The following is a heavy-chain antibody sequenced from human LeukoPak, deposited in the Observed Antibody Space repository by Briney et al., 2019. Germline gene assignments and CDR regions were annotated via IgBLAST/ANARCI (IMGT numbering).Heavy chain of an antibody. D-gene: IGHD3-9*01. J-gene: IGHJ4*02. CDR3: ARAAYYDILTGYKYYFDY. Sequence: SVKVSCKASGYTFTSYAISWVRQAPGQGLEWMGGIIPIFGTANYAQKFQGRVTITADKSTSTAYMELSSLRSEDTAVYYCARAAYYDILTGYKYYFDYWGQGTLVTVSS. CDR1: GYTFTSYA. CDR2: IIPIFGTA. V-gene: IGHV1-69*06.